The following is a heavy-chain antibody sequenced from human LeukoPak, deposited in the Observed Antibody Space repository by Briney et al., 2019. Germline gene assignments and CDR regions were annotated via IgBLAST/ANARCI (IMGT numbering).Heavy chain of an antibody. CDR1: GFTFRNYA. V-gene: IGHV3-23*01. CDR3: AKKMAGKYYFDY. CDR2: ISSSGGST. J-gene: IGHJ4*02. D-gene: IGHD1-14*01. Sequence: WGSLRLSCAASGFTFRNYAMGWVRQAPGKGLEWISTISSSGGSTSYADSVQGRFTISRDNSKNPLYLQMISLRAEDTAVYYCAKKMAGKYYFDYWGQGTLVTVSS.